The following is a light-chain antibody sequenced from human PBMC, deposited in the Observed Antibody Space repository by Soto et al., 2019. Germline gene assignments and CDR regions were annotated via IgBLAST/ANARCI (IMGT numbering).Light chain of an antibody. J-gene: IGLJ1*01. Sequence: QSALTQPASVSGSPGQSITISCTGSSSDVGSYNLVSWYQQHPGKAPKLMIYEGSKRPSGVSNRFSGSKSGNTASLTISGLQAEDEADYYCYASAGGVSYVFGPGTKLTVL. CDR2: EGS. CDR1: SSDVGSYNL. V-gene: IGLV2-23*01. CDR3: YASAGGVSYV.